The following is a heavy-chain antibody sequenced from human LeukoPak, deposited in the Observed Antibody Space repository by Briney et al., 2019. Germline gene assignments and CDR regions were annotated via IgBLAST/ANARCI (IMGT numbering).Heavy chain of an antibody. V-gene: IGHV3-33*01. J-gene: IGHJ4*02. CDR2: IWYDGSNK. CDR3: ARYVGGGNSGGFDY. D-gene: IGHD4-23*01. Sequence: GGSLRLSCATSGFTFNSYDMHWIRQAPGKGLEWVALIWYDGSNKYYPDSVKGRFTISRDNSKNTLYLQMNSLRAEDTAVYYCARYVGGGNSGGFDYWGQGTLVIVSS. CDR1: GFTFNSYD.